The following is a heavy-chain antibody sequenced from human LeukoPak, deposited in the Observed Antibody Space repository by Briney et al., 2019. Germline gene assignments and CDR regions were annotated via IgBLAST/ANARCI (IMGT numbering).Heavy chain of an antibody. CDR1: GFTFSSYA. V-gene: IGHV3-30-3*01. D-gene: IGHD2-2*02. CDR3: ARVRCSSTSCYIVFTDAFDI. J-gene: IGHJ3*02. CDR2: ISYDGSNK. Sequence: GRSLRLSCAASGFTFSSYAMHWVRQAPGKGLEWVAVISYDGSNKYYADSVKGRFTISRDNSKNTLYLQMNSLRAEDTAVYYCARVRCSSTSCYIVFTDAFDIWGQGTMVTVSS.